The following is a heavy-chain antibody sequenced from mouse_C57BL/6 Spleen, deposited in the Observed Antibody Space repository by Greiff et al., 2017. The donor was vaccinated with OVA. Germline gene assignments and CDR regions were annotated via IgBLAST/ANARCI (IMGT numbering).Heavy chain of an antibody. D-gene: IGHD2-4*01. CDR3: ARSEDYAPCDY. Sequence: QVQLQQPGAELVKPGASVKMSCKASGYTFTSYWITWVKQRPGQGLAWIGDIYPGSGSTNYNEKFKSKATLTVDTSSSTAYMQLSSLTSEDSAVYYGARSEDYAPCDYWGQGTTLTVSS. J-gene: IGHJ2*01. V-gene: IGHV1-55*01. CDR1: GYTFTSYW. CDR2: IYPGSGST.